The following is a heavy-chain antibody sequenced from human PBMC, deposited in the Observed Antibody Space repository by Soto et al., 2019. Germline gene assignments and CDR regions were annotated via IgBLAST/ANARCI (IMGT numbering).Heavy chain of an antibody. Sequence: SETLSLTCAVYGGSFSGYYWSWIRQPPGKGLEWIGEINHSGSTNYNPSLKSRVTISVDTSKNQLSLKLSSVTAADTAVYYCAGCSGGSCYPRYYYYYMDVWGKGTTVTVSS. V-gene: IGHV4-34*01. CDR1: GGSFSGYY. CDR2: INHSGST. D-gene: IGHD2-15*01. J-gene: IGHJ6*03. CDR3: AGCSGGSCYPRYYYYYMDV.